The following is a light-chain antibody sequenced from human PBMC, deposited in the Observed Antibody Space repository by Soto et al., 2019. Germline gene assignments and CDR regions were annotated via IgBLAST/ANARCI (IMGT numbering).Light chain of an antibody. V-gene: IGLV1-40*01. Sequence: QSVLTQPASVSGAPGQSITISCTGTSCNIGADYDVHWYQQHPGTAPKLIIYGNSNRPSGISDRFSGFKSANTASLTITGVQAEDEADYHCRSYNSSKTVVFGGGTKLTVL. CDR2: GNS. CDR1: SCNIGADYD. CDR3: RSYNSSKTVV. J-gene: IGLJ2*01.